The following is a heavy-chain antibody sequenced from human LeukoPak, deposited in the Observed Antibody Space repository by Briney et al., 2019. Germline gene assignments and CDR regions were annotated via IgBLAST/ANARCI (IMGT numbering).Heavy chain of an antibody. V-gene: IGHV1-18*01. Sequence: GGSLRLSCAASGFTFTSYGISWVRQAPGQGLEWMGWISAYNGNTNYAQKLQGRVTMTTDTSTSTAYMELRSLRSDDTAVYYCARDWRKGYCSSTSCYDVDWFDPWGQGTLVTVSS. J-gene: IGHJ5*02. CDR2: ISAYNGNT. CDR1: GFTFTSYG. CDR3: ARDWRKGYCSSTSCYDVDWFDP. D-gene: IGHD2-2*01.